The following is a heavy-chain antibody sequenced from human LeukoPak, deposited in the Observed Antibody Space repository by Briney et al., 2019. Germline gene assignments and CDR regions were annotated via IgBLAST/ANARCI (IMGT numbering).Heavy chain of an antibody. V-gene: IGHV3-30*18. CDR3: AKSLSDGYDY. D-gene: IGHD6-13*01. CDR2: ISYDGSYK. J-gene: IGHJ4*02. CDR1: AFTFNNYG. Sequence: GGSLRLSCAASAFTFNNYGMHWDRQAPGKGLEWVAVISYDGSYKYYTDSVKGRFTISRDNSKNTLHLQMNSLRADDTAVYYCAKSLSDGYDYWGQGTPVTVSS.